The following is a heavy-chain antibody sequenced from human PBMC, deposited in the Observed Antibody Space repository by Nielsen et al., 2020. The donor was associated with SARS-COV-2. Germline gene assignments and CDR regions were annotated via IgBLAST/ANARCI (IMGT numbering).Heavy chain of an antibody. CDR3: ARGGYNIYDFDY. CDR1: GVSVSSGSYF. J-gene: IGHJ4*02. CDR2: MFYIGTA. V-gene: IGHV4-61*01. D-gene: IGHD5-24*01. Sequence: SETLSLTCSVSGVSVSSGSYFWRCIRQPPGKKLEWIGYMFYIGTANYNPSLQSRVNISADTSKNQFSLKLSSVTAADTAIYYCARGGYNIYDFDYWGRGTLVTVSS.